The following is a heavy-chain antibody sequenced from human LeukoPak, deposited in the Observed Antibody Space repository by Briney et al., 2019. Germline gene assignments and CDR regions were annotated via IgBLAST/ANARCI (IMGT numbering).Heavy chain of an antibody. CDR3: ARDQNDLLLGLDY. J-gene: IGHJ4*02. V-gene: IGHV3-30*03. D-gene: IGHD3-10*01. Sequence: PGGSLRLSCAASGFTFSNYGMHWVRQAPGKGLEWVAVISYDGNNKYYADSVKGRFTISRDNSKNTLYLQMNSLRAEDTAVYYCARDQNDLLLGLDYWGQGTLVSVSS. CDR2: ISYDGNNK. CDR1: GFTFSNYG.